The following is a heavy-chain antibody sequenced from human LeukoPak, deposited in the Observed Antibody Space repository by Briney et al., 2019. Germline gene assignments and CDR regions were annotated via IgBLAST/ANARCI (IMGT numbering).Heavy chain of an antibody. V-gene: IGHV3-11*01. J-gene: IGHJ4*02. CDR2: ISSSGSTI. D-gene: IGHD5-18*01. CDR1: GFTFSDYY. CDR3: ARDVNTAMVFGPFDY. Sequence: GGSLRLSCAASGFTFSDYYMSWIRQAPGKGLEWVSYISSSGSTIYYADSVKGRFTISRDNAKNSLYLQMNSLRAEDTAVYYCARDVNTAMVFGPFDYWGQGTLVTVSP.